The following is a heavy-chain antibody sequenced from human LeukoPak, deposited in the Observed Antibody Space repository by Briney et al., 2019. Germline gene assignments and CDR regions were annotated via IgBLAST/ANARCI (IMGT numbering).Heavy chain of an antibody. J-gene: IGHJ4*02. V-gene: IGHV1-46*01. CDR2: INPSGGST. D-gene: IGHD6-19*01. Sequence: ASVTVSCTASGYTFTTYYMHWVRQAPGQGLEWMGIINPSGGSTSYAQKFQGRVTMTRDTSTSTVYMELSSLRSEDTAVYYCARGAAVAGPSPSSFDYWGQGTLVTVSS. CDR3: ARGAAVAGPSPSSFDY. CDR1: GYTFTTYY.